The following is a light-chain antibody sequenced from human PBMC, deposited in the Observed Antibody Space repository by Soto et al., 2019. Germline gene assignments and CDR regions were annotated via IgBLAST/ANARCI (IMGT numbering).Light chain of an antibody. CDR3: HLYDSSSWT. Sequence: EIVLTQSPATLSLSPGERATLSCRASPSVANFVAWYQQKPGQAPRLLIYGASSRATDIPDRFSGGESGTDFSLTISRLEPEDFAVYYCHLYDSSSWTFGQGTKVDIK. V-gene: IGKV3-20*01. CDR2: GAS. CDR1: PSVANF. J-gene: IGKJ1*01.